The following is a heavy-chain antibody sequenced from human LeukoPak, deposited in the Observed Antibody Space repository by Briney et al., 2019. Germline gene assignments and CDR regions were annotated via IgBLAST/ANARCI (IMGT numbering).Heavy chain of an antibody. V-gene: IGHV3-23*01. D-gene: IGHD2-2*01. CDR2: ISGSGGST. CDR3: AKTIVVVPAARLGYFDY. Sequence: GGSLRLSCAASGFTFSGYVMTWVRQPPGKGLQWVADISGSGGSTYYADSVKGRFSISRDNSKNTLYLQMNSLRAEDTAVYYCAKTIVVVPAARLGYFDYWGLGTLVTVSS. J-gene: IGHJ4*02. CDR1: GFTFSGYV.